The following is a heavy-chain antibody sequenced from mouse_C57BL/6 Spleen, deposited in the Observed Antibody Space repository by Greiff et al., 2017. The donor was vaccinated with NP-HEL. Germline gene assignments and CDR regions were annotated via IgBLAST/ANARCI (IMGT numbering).Heavy chain of an antibody. CDR2: IDPSDSYT. V-gene: IGHV1-69*01. J-gene: IGHJ4*01. Sequence: VKLQQPGAELVMPGASVKLSCKASGYTFTSYWMHWVKQRPGQGLEWIGEIDPSDSYTNYNQKFKGKSTLTVDKSSSTAYMQLSSLTSEDSAVYYCARQGNYDAMDYWGQGTSVTVSS. D-gene: IGHD2-1*01. CDR3: ARQGNYDAMDY. CDR1: GYTFTSYW.